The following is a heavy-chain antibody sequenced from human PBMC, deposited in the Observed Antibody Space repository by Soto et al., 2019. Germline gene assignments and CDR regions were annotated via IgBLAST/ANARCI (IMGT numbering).Heavy chain of an antibody. V-gene: IGHV3-30*18. CDR1: GFTFSSYG. Sequence: LRLSCAASGFTFSSYGMHWVRQAPGKGLEWVAVISYDGSNKYYADSVKGRFTISRDNSKNTLYLQMNSLRAEDTAVYYCAKVAPAAILVYYGMDVWGQGTTVTVSS. CDR3: AKVAPAAILVYYGMDV. J-gene: IGHJ6*02. D-gene: IGHD2-2*02. CDR2: ISYDGSNK.